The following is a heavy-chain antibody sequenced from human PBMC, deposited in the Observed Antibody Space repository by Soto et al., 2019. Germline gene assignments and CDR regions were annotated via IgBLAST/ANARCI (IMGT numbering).Heavy chain of an antibody. CDR2: LSGSGSST. D-gene: IGHD6-19*01. Sequence: EVQLLESGGGLVQPGGSLRLSCAASGFTFSSYAMNWVRQAPGKGLEWVSGLSGSGSSTYYAAPAKGRFTISRDKSKNILYLQVNNLRAEDTAVYYCAKAYSNGWYDHWGQGTLVTVSS. CDR1: GFTFSSYA. J-gene: IGHJ5*02. V-gene: IGHV3-23*01. CDR3: AKAYSNGWYDH.